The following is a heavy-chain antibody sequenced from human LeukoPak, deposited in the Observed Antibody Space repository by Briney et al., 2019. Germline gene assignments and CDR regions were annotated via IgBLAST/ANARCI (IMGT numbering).Heavy chain of an antibody. CDR3: ARDFVWGFDI. CDR2: IDPSGGST. D-gene: IGHD3-16*01. J-gene: IGHJ3*02. Sequence: ASVKVSCKASGYTFTGYYMHWVRQAPGQGLEWMGIIDPSGGSTSYAQKFQGRVTMTRDTSTSTVYMELSSLRSEDTAVYYCARDFVWGFDIWGQGTMVTVSS. V-gene: IGHV1-46*01. CDR1: GYTFTGYY.